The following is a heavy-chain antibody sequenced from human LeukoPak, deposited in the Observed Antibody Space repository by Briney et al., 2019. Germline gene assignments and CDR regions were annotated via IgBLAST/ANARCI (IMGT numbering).Heavy chain of an antibody. CDR3: ARSWAAAGFLLDY. V-gene: IGHV4-59*01. Sequence: PSETLPLTCTASGGSISSYYWSWIRQPPGKGLEWIGYIYYSGSTNYNPSLKSRVTISVDTSKNQFSLKLSSVTAADTAVYYCARSWAAAGFLLDYWGQGTLVTVSS. J-gene: IGHJ4*02. D-gene: IGHD6-13*01. CDR1: GGSISSYY. CDR2: IYYSGST.